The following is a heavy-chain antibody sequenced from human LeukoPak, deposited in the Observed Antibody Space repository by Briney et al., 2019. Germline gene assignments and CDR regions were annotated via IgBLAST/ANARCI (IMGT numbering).Heavy chain of an antibody. Sequence: GGSLRLSCAASGFTFSSYWMSWVRQAPGKGREWVANIKQDGSEKYYVDSVKGRFTISRDNAKNSLYLQMNSLRAEDTAVYYCARDSPLVVVPAAEYYFDYWGQGTLVTVSS. D-gene: IGHD2-2*01. J-gene: IGHJ4*02. CDR1: GFTFSSYW. CDR2: IKQDGSEK. V-gene: IGHV3-7*01. CDR3: ARDSPLVVVPAAEYYFDY.